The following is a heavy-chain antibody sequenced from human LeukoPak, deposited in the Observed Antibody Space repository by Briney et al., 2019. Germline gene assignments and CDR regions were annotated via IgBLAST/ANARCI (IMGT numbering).Heavy chain of an antibody. CDR1: GYTFTSNG. CDR2: INPNSGDT. V-gene: IGHV1-2*06. J-gene: IGHJ4*02. D-gene: IGHD2-21*02. Sequence: ASVKVSCKASGYTFTSNGITWVRQAPGQGLEWMGRINPNSGDTNYAQKFQGRVTMTRDTSISTAYMELSRLRSDDTAVYYCARDYCGGDCFPDYWGQGTLVTVSS. CDR3: ARDYCGGDCFPDY.